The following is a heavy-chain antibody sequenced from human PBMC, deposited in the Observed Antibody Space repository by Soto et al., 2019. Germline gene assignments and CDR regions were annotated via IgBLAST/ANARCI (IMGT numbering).Heavy chain of an antibody. CDR3: ARHSRDGYDPFDY. J-gene: IGHJ4*02. Sequence: GGSLRLSCAASGFTFSDYYMSWIRQAPGKGLEWVSYITSSSSYTNYADSVKGRFTISRDNAWNSLYLQMNSLRAEDTALYYCARHSRDGYDPFDYWGQGTLVTVSS. CDR2: ITSSSSYT. D-gene: IGHD5-12*01. V-gene: IGHV3-11*06. CDR1: GFTFSDYY.